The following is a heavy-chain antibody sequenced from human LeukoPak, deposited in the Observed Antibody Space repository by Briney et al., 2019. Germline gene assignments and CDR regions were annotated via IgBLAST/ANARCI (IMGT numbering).Heavy chain of an antibody. CDR2: IYYSGST. Sequence: SGTLSLTCTVSGGSISSSSYYWGWIRQPPGKGLEWIGSIYYSGSTYYNPSLKSRVTISVDTSKNQFSLKLSSVTAADTAVYYCARDVVVRGVITNWFDPWGQGTLVTVSS. V-gene: IGHV4-39*07. D-gene: IGHD3-10*01. J-gene: IGHJ5*02. CDR3: ARDVVVRGVITNWFDP. CDR1: GGSISSSSYY.